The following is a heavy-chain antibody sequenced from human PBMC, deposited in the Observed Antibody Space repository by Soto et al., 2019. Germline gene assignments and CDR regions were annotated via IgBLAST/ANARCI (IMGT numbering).Heavy chain of an antibody. CDR1: GFTFRSFA. CDR2: FSGSGGTT. Sequence: EVQLLESGGALVQPGGSLSLSCAASGFTFRSFAMNWVRQAPGKGLEWVSIISASDPLEWVSAFSGSGGTTEYADSVKGRFTVSGDGPKNTLNVQMNSSRAAETALYYFGKGVGVYVVRPVGYWDQGTLVTVSS. CDR3: GKGVGVYVVRPVGY. D-gene: IGHD3-16*01. J-gene: IGHJ4*02. V-gene: IGHV3-23*01.